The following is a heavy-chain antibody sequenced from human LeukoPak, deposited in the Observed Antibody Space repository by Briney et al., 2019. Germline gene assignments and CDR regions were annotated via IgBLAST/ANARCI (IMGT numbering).Heavy chain of an antibody. CDR3: ARVTSCSSTSCHGPNWFDP. J-gene: IGHJ5*02. CDR1: GGSFSGYY. V-gene: IGHV4-34*01. Sequence: SETLSLTCAVYGGSFSGYYWSWIRQPPGNRLEWIGEINHSGSTNYNPSLKSRVTISVDTSKNQFSLKLSSVTAADTAVYYCARVTSCSSTSCHGPNWFDPWGQGTLVTVSS. CDR2: INHSGST. D-gene: IGHD2-2*01.